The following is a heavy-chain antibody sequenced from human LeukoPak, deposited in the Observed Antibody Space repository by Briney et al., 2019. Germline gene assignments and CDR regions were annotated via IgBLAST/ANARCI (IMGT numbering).Heavy chain of an antibody. D-gene: IGHD5-12*01. CDR2: MIPTFGTI. J-gene: IGHJ4*02. CDR1: GYTFTGYY. CDR3: ATLAYSGFGPRSVSDY. Sequence: SVKVSCKASGYTFTGYYMHWVRQAPGQGLEWMGGMIPTFGTIIYAPKFQGRVTINTDDSTSTGYMELTRLKSDDTAVYYCATLAYSGFGPRSVSDYWGQGTLVIVSS. V-gene: IGHV1-69*05.